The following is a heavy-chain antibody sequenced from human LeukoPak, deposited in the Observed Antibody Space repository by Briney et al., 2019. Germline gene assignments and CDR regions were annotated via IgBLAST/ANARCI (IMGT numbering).Heavy chain of an antibody. V-gene: IGHV3-53*01. CDR2: IYSGGST. J-gene: IGHJ4*02. CDR3: AKDRSPLRGNFNY. CDR1: GFTVSSNY. Sequence: GGSLRLSCAASGFTVSSNYMSWVRQAPGKGLEWVSVIYSGGSTYYADSVKGRFTISRDNSKNTLYLQMNSLRAEDTAVYYCAKDRSPLRGNFNYWGQGTLVTVSS. D-gene: IGHD4-17*01.